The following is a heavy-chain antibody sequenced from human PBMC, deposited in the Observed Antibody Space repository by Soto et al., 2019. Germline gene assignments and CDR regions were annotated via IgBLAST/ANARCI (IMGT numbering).Heavy chain of an antibody. D-gene: IGHD5-12*01. V-gene: IGHV2-5*01. CDR1: GFSVKTSGVG. J-gene: IGHJ6*02. Sequence: QITLKESGPTLVKPTQTLTLTCTCSGFSVKTSGVGVGWIRQPPGKTLEWLALIYWNEFKRYTPSLESRLTITKDTSKNQVVLSVTNVDPADTATYYCAHSRGYNGYEGPPLYEMDVWGQGTTVTVSS. CDR2: IYWNEFK. CDR3: AHSRGYNGYEGPPLYEMDV.